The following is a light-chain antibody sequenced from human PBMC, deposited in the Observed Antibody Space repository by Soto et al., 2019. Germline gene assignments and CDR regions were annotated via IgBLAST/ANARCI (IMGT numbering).Light chain of an antibody. CDR1: NSNIGTNP. J-gene: IGLJ7*01. V-gene: IGLV1-44*01. CDR2: TNN. CDR3: AAWDDSLNGAV. Sequence: QPVLTQPPSASGTPGQRVIISCSGSNSNIGTNPVNWFQQLPGTAPKLLIYTNNQRPSGVPDRFSGSKSGTSASLAISGLQSEDEADYYCAAWDDSLNGAVFGGGTQLTVL.